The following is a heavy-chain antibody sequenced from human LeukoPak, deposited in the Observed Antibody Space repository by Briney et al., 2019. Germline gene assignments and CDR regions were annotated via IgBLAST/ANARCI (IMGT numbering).Heavy chain of an antibody. CDR1: GGSINNFY. D-gene: IGHD1-1*01. CDR3: ARAGDWNDLPY. V-gene: IGHV4-59*01. Sequence: ASETLSLTCSVPGGSINNFYWSWIRQSPGKGLEYIGYIFYTGRTNYNPSLKGRVSISVDTSRNQFSLRLNSVTAADTAVYYCARAGDWNDLPYWGQGILVIVSS. J-gene: IGHJ4*02. CDR2: IFYTGRT.